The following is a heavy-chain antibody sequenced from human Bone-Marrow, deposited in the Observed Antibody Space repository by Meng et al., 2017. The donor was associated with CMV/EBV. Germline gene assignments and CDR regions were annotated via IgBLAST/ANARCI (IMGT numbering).Heavy chain of an antibody. D-gene: IGHD1-26*01. CDR1: GFTFSSYW. V-gene: IGHV3-7*01. CDR3: AKLSGSYRDFDY. J-gene: IGHJ4*02. CDR2: IKQDGSEK. Sequence: GESLKISCAASGFTFSSYWMSWVRQAPGKGLEWVANIKQDGSEKYYVDSVKGRFTISRDNAKNTLYLQTNSLRAEDTAVYYCAKLSGSYRDFDYWGQGTLVTVSS.